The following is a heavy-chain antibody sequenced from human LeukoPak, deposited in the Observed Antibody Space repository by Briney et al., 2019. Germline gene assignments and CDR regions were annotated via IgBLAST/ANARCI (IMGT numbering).Heavy chain of an antibody. CDR3: AELGITMIGGV. J-gene: IGHJ6*04. V-gene: IGHV3-48*03. CDR1: GFTFSSYE. Sequence: LPGGSLRLSCAASGFTFSSYEMNWVRQAPGKGLDWVSYISTSGSTIYYADSVKGRFTISRDNAKNSLYLQMNSLRAEDTAVYYCAELGITMIGGVWGKGTTVTISS. CDR2: ISTSGSTI. D-gene: IGHD3-10*02.